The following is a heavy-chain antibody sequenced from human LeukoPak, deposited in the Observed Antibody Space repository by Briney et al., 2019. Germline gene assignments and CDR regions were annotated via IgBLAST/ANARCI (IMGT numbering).Heavy chain of an antibody. Sequence: PGGSLRLSCAAPGFTVSSNYMSWVRQAPGKGLEWVSVIYSGGSTYYADSVKGRFTISRDNSKNTLYLQMNSLKAEDTAVYYCARELGWLYYFDYWGQGTLVTVSS. V-gene: IGHV3-66*02. J-gene: IGHJ4*02. D-gene: IGHD5-24*01. CDR1: GFTVSSNY. CDR3: ARELGWLYYFDY. CDR2: IYSGGST.